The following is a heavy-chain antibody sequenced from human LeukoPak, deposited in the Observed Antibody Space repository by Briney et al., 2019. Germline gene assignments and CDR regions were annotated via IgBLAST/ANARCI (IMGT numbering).Heavy chain of an antibody. J-gene: IGHJ4*02. CDR1: GFTFSSYS. CDR2: INSDSSLM. Sequence: PWGSLRLSCAASGFTFSSYSMNWVRQAPGKGLEWVSSINSDSSLMYYAESVKGRFTISRDNARSSLYLQMNSLRAEDTALYYCIRDLFDDYSLDYWGQGALVTVSS. CDR3: IRDLFDDYSLDY. D-gene: IGHD4-11*01. V-gene: IGHV3-21*01.